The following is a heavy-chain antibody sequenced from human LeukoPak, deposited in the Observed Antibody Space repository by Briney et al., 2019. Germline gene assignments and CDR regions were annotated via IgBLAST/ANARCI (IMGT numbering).Heavy chain of an antibody. CDR3: ARDVSEVVRGNWYFDL. D-gene: IGHD3-10*01. Sequence: ASVKVSCKASGYTFTSYYMHWVRQAPGQGLEWMGIINPSGGSTTYAQKFQGRVTMTRDTSTSTVYMELSSLRSKDTAVYYCARDVSEVVRGNWYFDLWGRGTLVTVSS. CDR1: GYTFTSYY. J-gene: IGHJ2*01. V-gene: IGHV1-46*01. CDR2: INPSGGST.